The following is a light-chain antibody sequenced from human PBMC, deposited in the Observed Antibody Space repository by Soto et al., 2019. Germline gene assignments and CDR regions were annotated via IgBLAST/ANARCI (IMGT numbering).Light chain of an antibody. CDR1: QSVSSY. CDR3: HQRSNWPLYT. CDR2: DAS. V-gene: IGKV3-11*01. Sequence: EIVLTQSPATLSLSPGERATLSCRASQSVSSYLAWYQQKPGQAPRLLIYDASNKATGIPARFSGSESGIAFPVTIGSLEPEDFAVYYCHQRSNWPLYTFGQGTKLEIK. J-gene: IGKJ2*01.